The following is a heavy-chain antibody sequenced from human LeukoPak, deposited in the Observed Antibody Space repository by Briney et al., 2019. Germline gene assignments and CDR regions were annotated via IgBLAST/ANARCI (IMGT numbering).Heavy chain of an antibody. CDR3: ARDFARGYYDSSGYYSYFDY. CDR2: IYTSGST. Sequence: SETLSLTCTVSGGSISSYYWSWIRQPAGKGLEWIGRIYTSGSTNYNPSLKSRVTMSVDTSKNQFSLKLSSVAAADTAVYYCARDFARGYYDSSGYYSYFDYWGQGTLVTVSS. CDR1: GGSISSYY. V-gene: IGHV4-4*07. D-gene: IGHD3-22*01. J-gene: IGHJ4*02.